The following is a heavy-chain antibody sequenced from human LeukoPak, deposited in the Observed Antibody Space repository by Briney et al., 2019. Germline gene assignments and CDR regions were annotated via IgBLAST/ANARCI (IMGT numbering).Heavy chain of an antibody. CDR3: ARALSMVRGLANWFDP. Sequence: PSETLSLTCAVYGGSFSGYYWSWIRQPPGKGLEWIGEINHSGSTNYNPSLKSRVTISVDTSKNQFSLKLSSVPAAGTAVYYCARALSMVRGLANWFDPWGQGTLVTVSS. J-gene: IGHJ5*02. CDR2: INHSGST. CDR1: GGSFSGYY. D-gene: IGHD3-10*01. V-gene: IGHV4-34*01.